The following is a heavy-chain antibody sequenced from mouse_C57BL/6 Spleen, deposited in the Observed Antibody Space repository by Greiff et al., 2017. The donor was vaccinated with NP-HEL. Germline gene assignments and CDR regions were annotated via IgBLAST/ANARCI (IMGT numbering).Heavy chain of an antibody. J-gene: IGHJ3*01. V-gene: IGHV1-64*01. CDR1: GYTFSSYW. CDR2: IHPNSGST. D-gene: IGHD2-4*01. CDR3: ARDRDYDGFAY. Sequence: QVQLQQPGAELVKPGASVKLSCKASGYTFSSYWMHWVKQRPGQGLEWIGMIHPNSGSTNYNEKFKSKATLTVDKSSSTAYMQLSSLTSEDSAVYYCARDRDYDGFAYWGQGTLVTVSA.